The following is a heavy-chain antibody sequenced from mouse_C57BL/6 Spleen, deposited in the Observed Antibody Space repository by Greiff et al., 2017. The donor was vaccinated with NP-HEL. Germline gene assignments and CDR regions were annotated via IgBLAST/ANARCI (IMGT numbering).Heavy chain of an antibody. Sequence: QVQLQQSGPELVKPGASVKLSCKASGYTFTSYDINWVKQRPGQGLEWIGWIYPRDGSPKYNEKFKGKATFTVDTSSSTAYMELHSLTSEDSAVYFCARYATPHWYFDVWGTGTTVTVSS. V-gene: IGHV1-85*01. D-gene: IGHD1-1*01. CDR1: GYTFTSYD. CDR3: ARYATPHWYFDV. J-gene: IGHJ1*03. CDR2: IYPRDGSP.